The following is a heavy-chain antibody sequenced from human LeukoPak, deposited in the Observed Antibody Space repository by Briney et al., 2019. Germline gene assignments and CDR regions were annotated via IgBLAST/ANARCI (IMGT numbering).Heavy chain of an antibody. CDR1: GFTFTNAW. CDR3: STLWYGA. Sequence: PGGSLRLSCAASGFTFTNAWMYWVRQAPGKGLEWVGRIKSKTDGGTSDYAAPVTGRFTISRDDSKSTLDLEMNSLKTEDTGVYYCSTLWYGAWGQGTLVTVSS. CDR2: IKSKTDGGTS. D-gene: IGHD3-10*01. V-gene: IGHV3-15*01. J-gene: IGHJ5*02.